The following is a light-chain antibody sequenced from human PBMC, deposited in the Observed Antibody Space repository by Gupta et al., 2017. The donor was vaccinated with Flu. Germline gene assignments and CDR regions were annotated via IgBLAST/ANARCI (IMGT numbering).Light chain of an antibody. Sequence: EIVLTQSPATLALSPGERAIFTCRASQSVYSYLAWYQQKRGQAPRLLIYDASKRATGIPARFSGSGSGTDFTLTISSLEPEDFAVYFCQQRSNGPPTYTFGQGTKLEIK. CDR1: QSVYSY. V-gene: IGKV3-11*01. CDR2: DAS. CDR3: QQRSNGPPTYT. J-gene: IGKJ2*01.